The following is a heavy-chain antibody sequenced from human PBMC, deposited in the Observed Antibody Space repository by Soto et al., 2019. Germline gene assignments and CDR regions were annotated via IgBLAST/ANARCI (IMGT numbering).Heavy chain of an antibody. D-gene: IGHD1-26*01. CDR3: ARDGAMSQSRYYYYYGMDV. J-gene: IGHJ6*02. CDR2: IYSGGST. V-gene: IGHV3-53*02. CDR1: GFTVSSNY. Sequence: VQLVETGGGLIQPGGSLRLSCAASGFTVSSNYMSWVRQAPGKGLEWVSVIYSGGSTYYADSVKGRFTISRDNSKNTLYLQMNSLRAEDTAVYYCARDGAMSQSRYYYYYGMDVWGQGTTVTVSS.